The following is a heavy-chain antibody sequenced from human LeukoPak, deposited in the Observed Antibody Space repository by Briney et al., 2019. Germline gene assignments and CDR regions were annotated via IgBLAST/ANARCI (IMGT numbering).Heavy chain of an antibody. Sequence: SETLSLTCTVSGGSMYDYYWSWIRQPPVKRLEWIGHIHYNGRTNYNPSLESPATISIDMSKNQFSLNLSSVTAADTAVYYCARVRLSGVIDYWGQGTLVTVSS. D-gene: IGHD2-15*01. CDR3: ARVRLSGVIDY. CDR1: GGSMYDYY. CDR2: IHYNGRT. J-gene: IGHJ4*02. V-gene: IGHV4-59*01.